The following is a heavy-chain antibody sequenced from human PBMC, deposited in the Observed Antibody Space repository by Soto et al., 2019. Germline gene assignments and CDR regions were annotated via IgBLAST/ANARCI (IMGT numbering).Heavy chain of an antibody. D-gene: IGHD3-22*01. Sequence: QVQLVQSGAEVKKPGSSVKVYCKASGGTFSNYALDWVRQAPGQGLEWMGGIIPIFGTVRHAQNFQGRVTITADESTATASMELSSLRYEDKAMYYCATGGERDYYDHSGWTWVQGTLGTVSS. J-gene: IGHJ1*01. V-gene: IGHV1-69*12. CDR1: GGTFSNYA. CDR3: ATGGERDYYDHSGWT. CDR2: IIPIFGTV.